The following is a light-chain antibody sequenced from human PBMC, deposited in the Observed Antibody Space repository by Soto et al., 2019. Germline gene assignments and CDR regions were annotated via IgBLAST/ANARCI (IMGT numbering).Light chain of an antibody. CDR2: KAS. CDR1: QTISNW. CDR3: QHYISYSEA. V-gene: IGKV1-5*03. Sequence: DIQMTQSPSTLSGSVGDRVTITCRASQTISNWLAWYQQKPGKAPKLLIYKASTLKSGVPSRFSGSGSGTEFTLTISSLQPDDFATYYCQHYISYSEAFGQETKVDIK. J-gene: IGKJ1*01.